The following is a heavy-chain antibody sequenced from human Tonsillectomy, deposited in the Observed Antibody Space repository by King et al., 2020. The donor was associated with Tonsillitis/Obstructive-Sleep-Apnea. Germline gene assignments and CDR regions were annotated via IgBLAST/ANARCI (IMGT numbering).Heavy chain of an antibody. D-gene: IGHD2-15*01. Sequence: VQLVESGAEVKKPGESLKISCKGSGYIFSSHWLAWVRQMHGKGLDCKWIIYPCASDTRYSPSFQGQVTISADKSISTAYLQWSSLKAPDTAMYYCARLEMRVTAKAFDLWGQGTMVTVSS. CDR2: IYPCASDT. V-gene: IGHV5-51*01. J-gene: IGHJ3*01. CDR1: GYIFSSHW. CDR3: ARLEMRVTAKAFDL.